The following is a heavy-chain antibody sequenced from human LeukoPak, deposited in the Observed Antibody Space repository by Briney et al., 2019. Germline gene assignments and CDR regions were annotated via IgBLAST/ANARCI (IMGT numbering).Heavy chain of an antibody. CDR2: ISKDGSNK. J-gene: IGHJ6*02. V-gene: IGHV3-30*03. CDR3: EARKDNFKDMDV. CDR1: GFTFSGYG. D-gene: IGHD1-1*01. Sequence: QSGGSLRLSCAASGFTFSGYGMHWVRQAPGGGLEWVASISKDGSNKYYADSVRGRFSISRDNSQNTLYLQMSSLRVEDTAVYYCEARKDNFKDMDVWGQGTTVSVSS.